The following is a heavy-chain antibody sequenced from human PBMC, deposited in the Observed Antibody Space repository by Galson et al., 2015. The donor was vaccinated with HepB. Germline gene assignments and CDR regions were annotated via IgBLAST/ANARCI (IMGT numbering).Heavy chain of an antibody. D-gene: IGHD3-22*01. Sequence: SLRLSCAASGIRFSKASLTWVRQAPGEGLEWVGGIKGNSDGGTTDYGAPMKVRFTISRDDSENTMYLQMNSLRTEETAVYYCTTVSHDIGGYYFSHAFDIWGQGTMVTVSS. CDR2: IKGNSDGGTT. CDR1: GIRFSKAS. V-gene: IGHV3-15*01. J-gene: IGHJ3*02. CDR3: TTVSHDIGGYYFSHAFDI.